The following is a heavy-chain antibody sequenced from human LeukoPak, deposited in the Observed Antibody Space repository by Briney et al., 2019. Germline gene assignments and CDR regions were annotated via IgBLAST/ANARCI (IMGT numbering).Heavy chain of an antibody. J-gene: IGHJ4*02. CDR3: ARSYYDILTGYLSPYYFDH. V-gene: IGHV1-69*06. CDR1: GGTFSSYA. Sequence: SVKVSCKASGGTFSSYAISWVRQAPGQGLEWMGGIIPIFGTANYAQKFQGRVTITADKSTSTAYMELSSLRSEDTAVYYCARSYYDILTGYLSPYYFDHWGQGTLVTVSS. CDR2: IIPIFGTA. D-gene: IGHD3-9*01.